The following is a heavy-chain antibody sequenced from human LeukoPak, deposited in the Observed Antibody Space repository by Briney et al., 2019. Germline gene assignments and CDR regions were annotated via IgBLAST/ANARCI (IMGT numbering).Heavy chain of an antibody. CDR2: MNPYSGGT. V-gene: IGHV1-2*02. Sequence: ASVKVSCKASGYTFTSYYMHWVRQAPGQGLEWMGWMNPYSGGTNFAQKFQGRVSMTRDTSISTAYMELSSLSSDDTAVYYCARDLSHGLDYYYYMDVWGKGTTVTV. CDR3: ARDLSHGLDYYYYMDV. J-gene: IGHJ6*03. CDR1: GYTFTSYY. D-gene: IGHD2/OR15-2a*01.